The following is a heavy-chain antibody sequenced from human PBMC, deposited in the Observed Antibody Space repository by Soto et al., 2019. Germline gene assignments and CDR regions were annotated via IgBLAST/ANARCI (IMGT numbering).Heavy chain of an antibody. CDR3: ASRKPARYDFWSGYYYFDY. D-gene: IGHD3-3*01. CDR1: GFTFSSYW. V-gene: IGHV3-7*01. Sequence: GGSLRLSCAASGFTFSSYWMSWVRQAPGKGLEWVANIKQDGSEKYYVDSVKGRFTISRDNAKNSLYLQMNSLRAEDTAVYYCASRKPARYDFWSGYYYFDYWGQGTLVTVSS. CDR2: IKQDGSEK. J-gene: IGHJ4*02.